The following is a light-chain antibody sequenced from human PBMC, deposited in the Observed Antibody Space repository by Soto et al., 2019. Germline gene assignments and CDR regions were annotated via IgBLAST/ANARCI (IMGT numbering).Light chain of an antibody. Sequence: QSVLAQPPSASGSPGQSVTISCTVTRIDVGDNYVSWYQQHLGKAPKLIIYEVSNRPSGVSTRFSGSKSGNTASLTISGLRAEDEADYYCNSYTSSTDYVFGTGTKVTVL. CDR3: NSYTSSTDYV. J-gene: IGLJ1*01. V-gene: IGLV2-14*01. CDR2: EVS. CDR1: RIDVGDNY.